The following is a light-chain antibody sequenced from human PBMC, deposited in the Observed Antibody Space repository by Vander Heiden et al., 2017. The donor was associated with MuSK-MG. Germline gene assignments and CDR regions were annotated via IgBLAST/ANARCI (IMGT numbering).Light chain of an antibody. J-gene: IGKJ2*01. CDR3: QQTDSATYT. Sequence: DIQMTQSPSSLSASVGDRVTITCRPSQSISSSLNWYQQKPGTAPKLLIYAASSLQSGVPSRFSGSGSGTDFALTISRLRPEDFATYYCQQTDSATYTFGQGTKLEIK. V-gene: IGKV1-39*01. CDR2: AAS. CDR1: QSISSS.